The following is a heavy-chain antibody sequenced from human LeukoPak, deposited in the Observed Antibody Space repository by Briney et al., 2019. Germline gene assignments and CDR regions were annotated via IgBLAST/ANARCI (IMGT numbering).Heavy chain of an antibody. V-gene: IGHV4-4*07. CDR3: ARDGAYYDFWSGYYTDYYYGMDV. CDR1: GGSISSYY. D-gene: IGHD3-3*01. J-gene: IGHJ6*02. Sequence: SETLSLTCTVSGGSISSYYWSWIRQPAGKGLEWIGRIYTSGSTNYNPSLKSRVTMSVDTSKNQFSLKLSSVTAADTAVYYCARDGAYYDFWSGYYTDYYYGMDVWGQGTTVTVSS. CDR2: IYTSGST.